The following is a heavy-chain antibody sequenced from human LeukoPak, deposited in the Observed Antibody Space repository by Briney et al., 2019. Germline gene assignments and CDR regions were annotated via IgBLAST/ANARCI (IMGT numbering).Heavy chain of an antibody. CDR1: GGTFSSYA. CDR2: IIPIFGTA. J-gene: IGHJ4*02. CDR3: ARDWSRGYCTNGVCYAGRGFDY. V-gene: IGHV1-69*06. Sequence: SVKVSCKASGGTFSSYAISWVRQAPGQGLEWMGRIIPIFGTANYAQKFQGRVTITADKSTSTAYVELSSLRSEDTAVYYCARDWSRGYCTNGVCYAGRGFDYWGQGTLVTVSS. D-gene: IGHD2-8*01.